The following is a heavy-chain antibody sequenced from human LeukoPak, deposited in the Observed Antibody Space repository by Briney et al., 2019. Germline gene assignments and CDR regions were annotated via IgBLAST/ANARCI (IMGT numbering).Heavy chain of an antibody. J-gene: IGHJ5*02. CDR3: ARGQLGLYTWCDP. D-gene: IGHD6-13*01. CDR2: IYYSGST. V-gene: IGHV4-59*01. Sequence: SETLSLTCTVSGGSISSYYWSWIRQPPGKGLEWVGYIYYSGSTNYNPSLKSRVTISVDTSKNQFSLKLNSVTAADTAVYYCARGQLGLYTWCDPWGERTLVTVSS. CDR1: GGSISSYY.